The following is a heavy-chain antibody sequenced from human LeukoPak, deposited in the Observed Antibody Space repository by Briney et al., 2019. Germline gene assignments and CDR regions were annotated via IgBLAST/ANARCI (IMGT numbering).Heavy chain of an antibody. CDR3: ARTTVTPPDYYYYGMDV. D-gene: IGHD4-17*01. CDR1: GGSISSSSYY. J-gene: IGHJ6*02. V-gene: IGHV4-39*07. CDR2: IYYSGST. Sequence: SETLSLTCTVSGGSISSSSYYWGWIRQPPGKGLEWIGSIYYSGSTYYNPSLKSRVTISVDTSKNQFSLKLSSVTAADTAVYYCARTTVTPPDYYYYGMDVRGQGTTVTVSS.